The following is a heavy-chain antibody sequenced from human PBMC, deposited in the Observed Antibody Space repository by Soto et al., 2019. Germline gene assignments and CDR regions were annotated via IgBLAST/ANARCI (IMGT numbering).Heavy chain of an antibody. CDR1: GGSINTFY. Sequence: SETLSLTCTVSGGSINTFYWSWVRQPAGKGLEWIGRIFSSGSTSLNPSLESRVAMSVDTSKNHFSLNLSSVTAADMAVYYCAREGAYSAYNFAHGIQLWSFDFWGQGALVTVAS. CDR2: IFSSGST. V-gene: IGHV4-4*07. CDR3: AREGAYSAYNFAHGIQLWSFDF. J-gene: IGHJ4*02. D-gene: IGHD5-12*01.